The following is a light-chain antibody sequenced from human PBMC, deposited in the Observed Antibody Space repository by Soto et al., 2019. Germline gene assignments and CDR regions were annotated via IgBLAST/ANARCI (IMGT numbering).Light chain of an antibody. CDR3: QQSYTYPWT. CDR1: QGISTW. J-gene: IGKJ1*01. Sequence: DIQMTQSPSSVSASVGDSVTITCRASQGISTWLTWYQQKPGKAPKLLISAASSLQSGVPSRFSGSGSGTDFALTISSLQPEDFATYYCQQSYTYPWTFGQGTKVEIK. V-gene: IGKV1D-12*01. CDR2: AAS.